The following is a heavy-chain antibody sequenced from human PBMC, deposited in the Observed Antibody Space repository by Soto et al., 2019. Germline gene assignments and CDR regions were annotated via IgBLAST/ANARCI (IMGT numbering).Heavy chain of an antibody. CDR2: IIPIFGTT. Sequence: GASVKVSCKASGGTFDSYAISCVRQAPGQGLEWMGGIIPIFGTTNYAQKFQGRVTITADESTSTAYMELSSLRSEDTAVYYCASPPPHSYYYGMDVWGQGTTVTVSS. CDR1: GGTFDSYA. J-gene: IGHJ6*02. CDR3: ASPPPHSYYYGMDV. V-gene: IGHV1-69*13.